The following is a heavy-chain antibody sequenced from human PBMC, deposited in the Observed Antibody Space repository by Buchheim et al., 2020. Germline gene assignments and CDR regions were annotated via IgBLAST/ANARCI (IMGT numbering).Heavy chain of an antibody. Sequence: EVQLVESGGGLVKPGGSLRLSCAASGFTFSNAWMSWVRQAPGKGLEWVGRIISKTDGGTTDYAAPVKGRFTISRDDSKNTLYLQMNSLKTEDTAVYYCTTDHHAGLRGTFDYWGQGTL. V-gene: IGHV3-15*01. D-gene: IGHD6-13*01. J-gene: IGHJ4*02. CDR2: IISKTDGGTT. CDR1: GFTFSNAW. CDR3: TTDHHAGLRGTFDY.